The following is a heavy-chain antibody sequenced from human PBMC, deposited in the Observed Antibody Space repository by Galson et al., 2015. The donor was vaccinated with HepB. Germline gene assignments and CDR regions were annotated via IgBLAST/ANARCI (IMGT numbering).Heavy chain of an antibody. Sequence: SLRLSCAASGFTFSDYYMSWIRQAPGKGLEWVSYISSSGSTIYYADSVKGRFTISRDNAKNSLYLQMNSLRAEDTAVYYCARDLSDSSGYYTIDYWGQGTLVTVSS. CDR1: GFTFSDYY. V-gene: IGHV3-11*01. CDR2: ISSSGSTI. J-gene: IGHJ4*02. CDR3: ARDLSDSSGYYTIDY. D-gene: IGHD3-22*01.